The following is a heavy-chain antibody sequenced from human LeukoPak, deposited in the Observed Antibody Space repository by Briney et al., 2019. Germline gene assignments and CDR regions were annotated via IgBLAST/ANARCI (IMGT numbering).Heavy chain of an antibody. J-gene: IGHJ4*02. Sequence: ASVKVSRKASGYTFTSYYMHWVRQAPGQGLEWMGIINPSGGSTSYAQKFQGRVTMTRDTSTSTVYMELSSLRSEDTAVYYCARAINSFTYYDILTGYGFDYWGQGTLVTVSS. CDR2: INPSGGST. V-gene: IGHV1-46*01. CDR3: ARAINSFTYYDILTGYGFDY. D-gene: IGHD3-9*01. CDR1: GYTFTSYY.